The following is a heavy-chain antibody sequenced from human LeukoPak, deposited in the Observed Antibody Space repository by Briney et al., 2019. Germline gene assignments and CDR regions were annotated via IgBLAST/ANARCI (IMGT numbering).Heavy chain of an antibody. D-gene: IGHD2-15*01. CDR3: AGQAAADAFDI. V-gene: IGHV1-69*04. Sequence: GASVKVSCKASGGTFSSYAISWVRQAPGQGLEWMGRIIPILGIANYAQKFQGRVTITADKSTSTAYKELSSLRSEDTAVYYCAGQAAADAFDIWGQGTMVTVSS. CDR1: GGTFSSYA. CDR2: IIPILGIA. J-gene: IGHJ3*02.